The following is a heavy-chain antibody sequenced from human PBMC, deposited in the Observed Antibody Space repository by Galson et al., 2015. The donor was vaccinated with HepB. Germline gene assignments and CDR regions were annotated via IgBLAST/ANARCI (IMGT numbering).Heavy chain of an antibody. CDR2: INPSGGST. V-gene: IGHV1-46*04. J-gene: IGHJ3*02. CDR1: GYTFTSYY. Sequence: SVKVSCKASGYTFTSYYMHWVRQAPGQGLEWMGIINPSGGSTSYAQKLQGRVTMTRDTSTSTVYMELSSLRSEDTAVYYCARDMTVTTTNDAFDIWGQGTMVTVSS. CDR3: ARDMTVTTTNDAFDI. D-gene: IGHD4-17*01.